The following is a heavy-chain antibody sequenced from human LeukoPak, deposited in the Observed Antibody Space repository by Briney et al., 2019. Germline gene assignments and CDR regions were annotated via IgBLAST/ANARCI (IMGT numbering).Heavy chain of an antibody. CDR3: ARGDPAADDAFDI. CDR2: ISSSGTDK. V-gene: IGHV3-21*05. D-gene: IGHD6-13*01. Sequence: GGSLRLSCAASGFTFSSYSMNWVRQAPGRGLEWVSYISSSGTDKYYADSVKGRFTISRDNAKNSLYLQMNSLRAEDTAVYYCARGDPAADDAFDIWGQGTMVTVSS. J-gene: IGHJ3*02. CDR1: GFTFSSYS.